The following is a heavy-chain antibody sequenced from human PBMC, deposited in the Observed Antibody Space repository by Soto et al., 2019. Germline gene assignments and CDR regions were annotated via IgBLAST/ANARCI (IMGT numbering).Heavy chain of an antibody. CDR3: ARSLRRQGYISSWTPDY. CDR1: GGSISSSSYY. D-gene: IGHD6-13*01. J-gene: IGHJ4*02. CDR2: IYYSGST. V-gene: IGHV4-39*01. Sequence: QLQLQESGPGLVKPSETLSLTCTVSGGSISSSSYYWGWIRQPPGKGLEWIGSIYYSGSTYYNPSLKSRVTISVATSKNQFYLKLSSVTAADTAVYYCARSLRRQGYISSWTPDYWGQGTMVTVSS.